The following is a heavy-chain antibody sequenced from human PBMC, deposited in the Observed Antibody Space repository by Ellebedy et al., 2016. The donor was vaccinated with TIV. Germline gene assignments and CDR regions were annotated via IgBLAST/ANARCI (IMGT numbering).Heavy chain of an antibody. CDR2: VYYTGCS. J-gene: IGHJ5*02. D-gene: IGHD3-10*01. CDR3: ARLNYYDSGSGNWLDP. Sequence: MPSKTLSLTCTVSGGSIFNYYWNWIRQPPGKGLEWFGYVYYTGCSTYNPSLKIRVTMSVDTSKNQFSLNLTSVTAADTGVYYCARLNYYDSGSGNWLDPWGQGTRVTVSS. CDR1: GGSIFNYY. V-gene: IGHV4-59*08.